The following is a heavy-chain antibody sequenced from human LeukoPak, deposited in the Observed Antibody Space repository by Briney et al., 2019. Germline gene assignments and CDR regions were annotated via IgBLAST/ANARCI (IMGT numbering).Heavy chain of an antibody. CDR3: ARDFSPYSSSKNWFDP. V-gene: IGHV3-20*04. D-gene: IGHD6-13*01. J-gene: IGHJ5*02. Sequence: GGSLRLSCAASGFTFDDYGMSWVRQAPGKGLEWVSGINWNGGSTGYADSVKGRFTISRDNSKNTLYLQMNSLRAEDTAVYYCARDFSPYSSSKNWFDPGGKGTLVTASS. CDR2: INWNGGST. CDR1: GFTFDDYG.